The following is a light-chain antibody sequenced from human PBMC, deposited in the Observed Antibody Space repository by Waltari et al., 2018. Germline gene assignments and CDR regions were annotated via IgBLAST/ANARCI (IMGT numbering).Light chain of an antibody. V-gene: IGKV1-5*03. CDR2: MAS. CDR1: QSVGTW. Sequence: DIQMTQSPSTLSASVGDRVTISCRASQSVGTWLAWDQQKPGQAPKLLIYMASSLDSGVPSRFSGSGSGTDFTLTISSMQPDDFATYSCQQYSSFSTFGQGTKV. CDR3: QQYSSFST. J-gene: IGKJ2*01.